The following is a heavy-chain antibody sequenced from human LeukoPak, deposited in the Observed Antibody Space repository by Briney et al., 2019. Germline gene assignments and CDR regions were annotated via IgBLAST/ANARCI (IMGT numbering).Heavy chain of an antibody. V-gene: IGHV1-69*05. CDR3: ATYDYIRASFDY. CDR2: IIPIFGTA. D-gene: IGHD3-3*01. J-gene: IGHJ4*02. CDR1: GGTFSSYA. Sequence: SVKVSCKASGGTFSSYAISWVRQAPGQGLGWMGGIIPIFGTANYAQKFQGRVTITTDESTSTAYMELSSLRSEDTAVYYCATYDYIRASFDYWGQGTLVTVSS.